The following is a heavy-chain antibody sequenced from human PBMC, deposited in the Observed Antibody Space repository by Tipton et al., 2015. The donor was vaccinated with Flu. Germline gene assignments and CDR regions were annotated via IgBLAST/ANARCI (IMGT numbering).Heavy chain of an antibody. CDR2: IVRSGTTT. V-gene: IGHV3-23*01. D-gene: IGHD6-13*01. CDR3: VRAVGGAAAL. CDR1: GITFSSYA. Sequence: SLRLSCTASGITFSSYAMSWVRQAPGKGLEWVSSIVRSGTTTYYADSVKGRFSISRDNSKNTLYLQMNSLRADDTAVYFCVRAVGGAAALWGQGTMVIVSS. J-gene: IGHJ3*01.